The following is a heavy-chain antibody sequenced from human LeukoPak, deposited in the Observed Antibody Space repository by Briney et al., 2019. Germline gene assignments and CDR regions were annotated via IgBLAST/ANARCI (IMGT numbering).Heavy chain of an antibody. J-gene: IGHJ5*02. D-gene: IGHD6-19*01. V-gene: IGHV3-21*01. CDR2: ISTSSSYI. Sequence: KPGGSLRLSCAASGFTFSSYMMNWVRQAPGKGLEWVSSISTSSSYIYYADSVKGRFTISRDNAKNSLFLQTNSLRAEDTAVYYCARDGSGWSNWFDPWGQGTLVTVSS. CDR3: ARDGSGWSNWFDP. CDR1: GFTFSSYM.